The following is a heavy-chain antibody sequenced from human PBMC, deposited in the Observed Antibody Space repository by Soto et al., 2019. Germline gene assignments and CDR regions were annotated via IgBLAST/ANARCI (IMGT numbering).Heavy chain of an antibody. Sequence: GGSLRLSCAASGFTFSSYGMHWVRQAPGKGLEWVAVIWYDGSNKYYADSVKGRFTISRDNSKNTLYLQMNSLRAEDTAVYYCAREKWAEMATISSFDYWGQGTLVTVSS. CDR2: IWYDGSNK. CDR1: GFTFSSYG. CDR3: AREKWAEMATISSFDY. V-gene: IGHV3-33*01. D-gene: IGHD5-12*01. J-gene: IGHJ4*02.